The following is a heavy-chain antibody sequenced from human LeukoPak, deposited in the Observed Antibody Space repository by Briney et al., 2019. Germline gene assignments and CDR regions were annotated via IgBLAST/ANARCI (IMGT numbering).Heavy chain of an antibody. CDR2: FHTSGNT. D-gene: IGHD3-9*01. V-gene: IGHV4-61*02. CDR1: RGSISSGNYY. Sequence: SETLSLTCTVSRGSISSGNYYWSWIRQPAGKGLEWIGRFHTSGNTNYNPSLKSRVTMSVDTSKNQFSLKLSSVTAAETAVYYCARGAYDVLTGYSDAFDIWGQGTMVTVSS. J-gene: IGHJ3*02. CDR3: ARGAYDVLTGYSDAFDI.